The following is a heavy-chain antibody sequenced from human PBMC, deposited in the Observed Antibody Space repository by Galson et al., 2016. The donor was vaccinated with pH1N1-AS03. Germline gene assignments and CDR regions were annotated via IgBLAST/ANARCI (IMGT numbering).Heavy chain of an antibody. D-gene: IGHD3-22*01. CDR3: ARNSYEDVDLEGFYFDY. CDR2: IYNGGRT. CDR1: GFTFSNAW. V-gene: IGHV3-53*01. Sequence: SLRLSCAGYGFTFSNAWMSWVRQAPGRGLEWVSFIYNGGRTLYADSVKGRFTISRDSSKNTLYLQMDSLETEDTAVYYCARNSYEDVDLEGFYFDYWGQGTLVTVSS. J-gene: IGHJ4*02.